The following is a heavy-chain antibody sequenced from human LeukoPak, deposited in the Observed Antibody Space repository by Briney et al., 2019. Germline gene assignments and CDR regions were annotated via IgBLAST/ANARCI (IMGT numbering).Heavy chain of an antibody. V-gene: IGHV4-4*07. CDR3: ARQPRAITARPGYAFDI. Sequence: ASETLSLTCSVSGGSISGYYWTWIRQPAGKGLEWIGRVYTSGSTHYNPSLKTRLTMSVDTSKNQFSLKLSSVTAADTAVYYCARQPRAITARPGYAFDIWGQGTLVTVSS. CDR1: GGSISGYY. D-gene: IGHD6-6*01. CDR2: VYTSGST. J-gene: IGHJ3*02.